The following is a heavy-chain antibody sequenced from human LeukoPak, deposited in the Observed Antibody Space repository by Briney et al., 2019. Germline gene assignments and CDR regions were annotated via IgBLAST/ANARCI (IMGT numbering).Heavy chain of an antibody. CDR2: IYYSGST. CDR1: GGSISSYY. CDR3: ARSLRSSRITMVRENYYFDY. J-gene: IGHJ4*02. V-gene: IGHV4-59*01. D-gene: IGHD3-10*01. Sequence: SETLSLTCTVSGGSISSYYWSWIRQPPGKGLEWIGYIYYSGSTNYNPSLKSRVTISVDTSKNQFSLKVSSVTAADTAVYYCARSLRSSRITMVRENYYFDYWGQGTLVTVSS.